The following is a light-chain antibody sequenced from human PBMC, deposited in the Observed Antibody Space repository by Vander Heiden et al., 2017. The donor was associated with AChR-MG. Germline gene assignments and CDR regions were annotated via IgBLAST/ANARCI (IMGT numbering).Light chain of an antibody. Sequence: QSALTQPRSVSGSPGQSVTISCTGTSSNVGGYEYVSWYQHHPGKAPKLMIYDVNKRPSGVPDRFSGSKSGNTASLTISGLHAEDEADYYCCSYAGTYTWVLGGGTKLTVL. J-gene: IGLJ3*02. V-gene: IGLV2-11*01. CDR3: CSYAGTYTWV. CDR2: DVN. CDR1: SSNVGGYEY.